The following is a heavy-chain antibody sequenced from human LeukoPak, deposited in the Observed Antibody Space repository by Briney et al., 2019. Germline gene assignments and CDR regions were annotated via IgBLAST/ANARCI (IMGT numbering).Heavy chain of an antibody. V-gene: IGHV4-39*07. CDR2: IYYSGST. CDR1: GGSISSSSYY. D-gene: IGHD3-10*01. Sequence: SETLSLTCTVSGGSISSSSYYWGWIRQPPGKGLEWIGSIYYSGSTYYNPSLKSRVTISVDTSKNQFSLKLSSVTAADTAVYYCARAPLYYGSGSYYEFDYWGREPWSPSPQ. CDR3: ARAPLYYGSGSYYEFDY. J-gene: IGHJ4*02.